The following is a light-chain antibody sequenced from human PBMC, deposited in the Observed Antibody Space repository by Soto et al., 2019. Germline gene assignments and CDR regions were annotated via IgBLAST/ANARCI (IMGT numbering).Light chain of an antibody. CDR2: AAS. V-gene: IGKV1-9*01. Sequence: IQLTQSPSSLSASVGDRVTITCRASQGISSFLAWYQQKPGKAPNLLIYAASTLQSGVPSRFSGSGSGTEFTLTISSLQPEDFATYYCQQVESYPSTFGQGTKVDIK. J-gene: IGKJ1*01. CDR3: QQVESYPST. CDR1: QGISSF.